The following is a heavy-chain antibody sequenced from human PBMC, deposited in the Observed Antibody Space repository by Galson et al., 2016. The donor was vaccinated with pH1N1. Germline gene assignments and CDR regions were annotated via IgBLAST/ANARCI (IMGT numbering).Heavy chain of an antibody. V-gene: IGHV3-33*01. CDR3: ARSRVTFSSTTCLAV. CDR2: IWYDGSNK. J-gene: IGHJ6*02. Sequence: SLRLSCAASGFTFSNYGMHWVRQAPGKGLEWVALIWYDGSNKYYADSVKGRHTISRANSKNTLYLQMNSLRTEDTAVYYCARSRVTFSSTTCLAVWGQGTTVTVSS. CDR1: GFTFSNYG. D-gene: IGHD2-2*01.